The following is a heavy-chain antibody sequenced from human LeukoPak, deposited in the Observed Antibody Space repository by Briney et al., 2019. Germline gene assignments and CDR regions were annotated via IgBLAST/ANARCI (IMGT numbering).Heavy chain of an antibody. D-gene: IGHD1-26*01. Sequence: GGSLRLSCEASGFTFSSYWMSWVRQAPGKGREWVANMKQDGSEIYYVGSVRGRFTISRDNDKNSLYLQMNSLRAEDTAVYYCARRGSYSLFDYWGPGTLVTVSS. J-gene: IGHJ4*02. CDR3: ARRGSYSLFDY. V-gene: IGHV3-7*01. CDR1: GFTFSSYW. CDR2: MKQDGSEI.